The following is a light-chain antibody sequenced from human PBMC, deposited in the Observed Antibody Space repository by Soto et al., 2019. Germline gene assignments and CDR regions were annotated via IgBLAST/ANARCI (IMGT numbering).Light chain of an antibody. V-gene: IGKV1-33*01. CDR1: LDISNY. CDR2: DAS. Sequence: DIQMTQSPSSLSASVGDRVTITCQASLDISNYLNWYQQKPGKAPKLLIYDASNWETGVPSRFSGSGSGTDFTFTISSLQPEDIATYYCQQYDNLPWTFGQGTKVEIK. J-gene: IGKJ1*01. CDR3: QQYDNLPWT.